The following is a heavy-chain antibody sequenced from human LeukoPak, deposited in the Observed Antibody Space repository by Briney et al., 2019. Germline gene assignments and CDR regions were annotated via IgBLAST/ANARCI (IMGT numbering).Heavy chain of an antibody. D-gene: IGHD6-13*01. J-gene: IGHJ4*02. CDR1: GYTFTSYA. CDR2: INTNTGNP. CDR3: ARDPPIYVAAAVESDY. Sequence: ASVKVSCKASGYTFTSYAMNWVRQAPGQGLEWMGWINTNTGNPTYAQGFTGRFVFSLDTSVSTAYLQISSLMAEDTAVHYCARDPPIYVAAAVESDYWGQGTLVTVSS. V-gene: IGHV7-4-1*02.